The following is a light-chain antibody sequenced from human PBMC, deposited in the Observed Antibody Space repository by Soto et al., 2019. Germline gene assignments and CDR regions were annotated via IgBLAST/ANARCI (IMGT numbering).Light chain of an antibody. CDR3: QKFNSAPFT. Sequence: DILMTQSPSSLSASVGDRVTITCRASQGINNYLVWYQQKPGKLPKLLISGGSTVQSGVPSRFSGSQSGTDFTLPISSLQPEDVATYYCQKFNSAPFTFGPGTKVDIK. J-gene: IGKJ3*01. CDR2: GGS. CDR1: QGINNY. V-gene: IGKV1-27*01.